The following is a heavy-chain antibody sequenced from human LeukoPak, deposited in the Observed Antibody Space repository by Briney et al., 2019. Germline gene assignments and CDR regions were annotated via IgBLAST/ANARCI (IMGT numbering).Heavy chain of an antibody. CDR3: AGYSSGFVYYFDY. V-gene: IGHV3-23*01. J-gene: IGHJ4*02. D-gene: IGHD6-19*01. Sequence: PGGSLRLSCAASGFTFNTFAMSWVRQAPGKGLEWVSSIKGSSDNTYYADSVKGRFTISRDNSQNTLYLTMNSLRAEDTAVYYCAGYSSGFVYYFDYWGQGTLVTVSS. CDR1: GFTFNTFA. CDR2: IKGSSDNT.